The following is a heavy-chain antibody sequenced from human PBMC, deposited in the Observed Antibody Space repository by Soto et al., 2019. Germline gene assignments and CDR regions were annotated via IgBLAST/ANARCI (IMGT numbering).Heavy chain of an antibody. V-gene: IGHV4-30-4*01. CDR3: ARGATYYDFWSGYPPDY. J-gene: IGHJ4*02. Sequence: PSETLSLTCTVAGGSISSGDYYWSWIRQPPGKGLEWIGYIYYSGSTYYNPSLKSRVTISVDTSKNQFSLKLSSVTAADTAVYYCARGATYYDFWSGYPPDYWGQGTLVTVSS. D-gene: IGHD3-3*01. CDR2: IYYSGST. CDR1: GGSISSGDYY.